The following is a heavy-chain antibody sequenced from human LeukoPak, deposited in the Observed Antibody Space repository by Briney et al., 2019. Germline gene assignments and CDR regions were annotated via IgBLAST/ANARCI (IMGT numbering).Heavy chain of an antibody. Sequence: GGSLRLSCAASRFTFSSYWMSWVRQAPGKGLEWVANIKQDGSEKYYVDPVKGRFTISRDNAKNSLYLQMNSLRAEDTAVYYCARDVGRIAVAGGVGYWGQGTLVTVSS. D-gene: IGHD6-19*01. CDR1: RFTFSSYW. V-gene: IGHV3-7*01. CDR3: ARDVGRIAVAGGVGY. J-gene: IGHJ4*02. CDR2: IKQDGSEK.